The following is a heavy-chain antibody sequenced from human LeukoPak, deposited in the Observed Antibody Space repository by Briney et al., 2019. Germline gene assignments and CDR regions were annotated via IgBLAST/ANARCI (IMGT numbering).Heavy chain of an antibody. D-gene: IGHD3-10*01. Sequence: HPGGSLRLSCAASGFTFSSYSMNWVRQAPGKGLEWVSYISSSSSTIYYADSVKGRFTISRDNAKNSLYLQMNSLRAEDTAVYYCARDHYYGSGSPTGGMDVWGQGTTVTVSS. CDR2: ISSSSSTI. J-gene: IGHJ6*02. CDR3: ARDHYYGSGSPTGGMDV. V-gene: IGHV3-48*04. CDR1: GFTFSSYS.